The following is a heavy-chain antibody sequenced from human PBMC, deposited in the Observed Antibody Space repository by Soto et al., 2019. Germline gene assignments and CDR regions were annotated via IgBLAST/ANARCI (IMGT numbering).Heavy chain of an antibody. V-gene: IGHV1-69*08. CDR1: GGTFSSYT. Sequence: QVQLVQSGAEVKKPGSSVKVSCKASGGTFSSYTICWVRQAPGQGLEWMGRIIPILGIANYAQKFQGRVTITADKSTSTAYMELSSLRSEDTAVYYCAREDPFYYDSSGPVDYWGQGTLVTVSS. CDR2: IIPILGIA. CDR3: AREDPFYYDSSGPVDY. D-gene: IGHD3-22*01. J-gene: IGHJ4*02.